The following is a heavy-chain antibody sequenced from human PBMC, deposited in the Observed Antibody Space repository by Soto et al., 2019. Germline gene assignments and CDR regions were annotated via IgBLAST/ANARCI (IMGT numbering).Heavy chain of an antibody. CDR1: GGTFSSET. J-gene: IGHJ5*02. Sequence: QVQLVQSGAEVKKPGSSVKVSCKASGGTFSSETITWVRQAPGQGLEWMGGIIHISETANYAQNFRGRVTITADESTSTVYLELSSLRSEDTAVYYCAALVPAPIKLFPRLGRCDPWGQGTLVPVSS. CDR3: AALVPAPIKLFPRLGRCDP. CDR2: IIHISETA. D-gene: IGHD2-2*01. V-gene: IGHV1-69*01.